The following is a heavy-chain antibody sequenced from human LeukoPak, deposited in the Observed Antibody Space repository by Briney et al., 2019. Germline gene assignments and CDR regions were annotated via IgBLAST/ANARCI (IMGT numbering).Heavy chain of an antibody. CDR2: IYTSGST. CDR3: ADGIRYFDLYY. J-gene: IGHJ4*02. D-gene: IGHD3-9*01. V-gene: IGHV4-61*02. CDR1: GGSISSGSYY. Sequence: SSETLSLTCTVTGGSISSGSYYWSWIRQPAGKRLEWIGRIYTSGSTNYNPSLKSRVTISVDTSKNQFSLKLSSVTAADTVFFHAADGIRYFDLYYWGQGTLVTVSS.